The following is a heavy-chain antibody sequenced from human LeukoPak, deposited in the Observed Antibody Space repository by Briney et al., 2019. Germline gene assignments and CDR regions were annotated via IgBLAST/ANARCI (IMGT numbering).Heavy chain of an antibody. CDR1: GFTFSSYT. CDR3: ARSGGDAFDI. Sequence: PGGSLRLSCAASGFTFSSYTMKWVRQAPGKGLEWVSSISSSSSYIYYADSVKGRFTISRDNAKNSLYLQMNSLRAEDTAVYYCARSGGDAFDIWGQGTVVTVSS. D-gene: IGHD3-10*01. J-gene: IGHJ3*02. V-gene: IGHV3-21*01. CDR2: ISSSSSYI.